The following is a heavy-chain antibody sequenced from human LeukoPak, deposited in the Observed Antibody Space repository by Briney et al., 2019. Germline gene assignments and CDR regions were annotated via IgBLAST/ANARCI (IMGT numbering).Heavy chain of an antibody. V-gene: IGHV4-34*01. CDR2: INHSGST. D-gene: IGHD3-3*01. Sequence: SETLSLTCAVYGGSFSGYYWSWIRQPPGKGLEWIGEINHSGSTNYNPSLKSRVTISVDTSKNQFSLKLSSVTAADTAVYYYARGPGFYYDFWSGSHRYFDYWGQGTLVTVSS. CDR1: GGSFSGYY. J-gene: IGHJ4*02. CDR3: ARGPGFYYDFWSGSHRYFDY.